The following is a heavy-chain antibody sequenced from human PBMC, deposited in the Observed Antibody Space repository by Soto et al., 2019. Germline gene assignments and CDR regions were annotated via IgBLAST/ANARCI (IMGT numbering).Heavy chain of an antibody. Sequence: PVGSLRLSCAASGFTFRSHEMNWVRQAPGKGLEWVSYISSSGSTIYYADSVKGRFTISRDNAKNSLYLQMNSLRAEDTAVYYCARDTHYYDSSGYNYWGQGTLVTVSS. V-gene: IGHV3-48*03. CDR1: GFTFRSHE. CDR3: ARDTHYYDSSGYNY. CDR2: ISSSGSTI. J-gene: IGHJ4*02. D-gene: IGHD3-22*01.